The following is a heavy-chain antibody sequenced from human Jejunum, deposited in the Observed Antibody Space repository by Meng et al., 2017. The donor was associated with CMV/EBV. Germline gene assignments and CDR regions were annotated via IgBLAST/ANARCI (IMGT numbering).Heavy chain of an antibody. CDR1: GFTFRTYA. CDR3: VPYSPPLRYFEY. V-gene: IGHV3-23*01. Sequence: EVQLLGSGGHLVQPGGSLTLSCVASGFTFRTYAMTWVRQAPGKGLEWVYTSGTGADTYYADSVKGRFTISRDSSKNTLYLQMHSLRAEDTAIYYCVPYSPPLRYFEYWGPGTLVTVSS. D-gene: IGHD4-17*01. CDR2: TSGTGADT. J-gene: IGHJ4*02.